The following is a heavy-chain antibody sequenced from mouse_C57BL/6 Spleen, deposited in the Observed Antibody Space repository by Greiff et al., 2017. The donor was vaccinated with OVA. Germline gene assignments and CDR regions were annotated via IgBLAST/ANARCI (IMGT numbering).Heavy chain of an antibody. D-gene: IGHD2-3*01. V-gene: IGHV1-53*01. CDR2: INPSNGGT. Sequence: QVQLKQPGTELVKPGASVKLSCKASGYTFTSYWMHWVKQRPGQGLEWIGNINPSNGGTNYNEKFKSKATLTVDKSSSTAYMQLSSLTSEDSAVYYCARWDGYLYYAMDYWGQGTSVTVSS. CDR1: GYTFTSYW. J-gene: IGHJ4*01. CDR3: ARWDGYLYYAMDY.